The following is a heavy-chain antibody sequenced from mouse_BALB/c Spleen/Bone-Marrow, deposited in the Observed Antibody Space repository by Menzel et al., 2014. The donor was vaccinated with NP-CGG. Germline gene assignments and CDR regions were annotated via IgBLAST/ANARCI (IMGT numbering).Heavy chain of an antibody. Sequence: QVRLKESGAELAKPGASVRMSCKASGYTFTSYWMHWVKQRPGQGLEWIGYIYPSTGYTEHNQKFKDKAIMTADKSSSTAYMQLSSLTSEDSAVYYCARDDYAYWGQGTLVTVSA. CDR3: ARDDYAY. D-gene: IGHD2-4*01. V-gene: IGHV1-7*01. CDR1: GYTFTSYW. J-gene: IGHJ3*01. CDR2: IYPSTGYT.